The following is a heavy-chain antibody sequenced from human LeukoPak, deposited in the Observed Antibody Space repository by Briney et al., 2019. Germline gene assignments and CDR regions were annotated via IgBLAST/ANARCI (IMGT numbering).Heavy chain of an antibody. V-gene: IGHV3-33*01. CDR1: GFTFSSYG. CDR2: IWYDGSNK. CDR3: ARDEDVYSSGWSSGASDY. J-gene: IGHJ4*02. D-gene: IGHD6-19*01. Sequence: GRSLRLSCAASGFTFSSYGMHWVRQAPGKGLEGVAVIWYDGSNKYYADSVKARFTISRDNSKNTLYLQMSSLRAEDTAVYFCARDEDVYSSGWSSGASDYWGQGTLVTVSS.